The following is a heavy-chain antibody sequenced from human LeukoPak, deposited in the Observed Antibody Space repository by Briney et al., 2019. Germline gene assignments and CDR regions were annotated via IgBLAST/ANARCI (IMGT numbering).Heavy chain of an antibody. Sequence: SVKVSCKASGGTFSSYAISWVRQAPGQGLEWMGGIFPIFGTANYAQKFQGRVTITADTSTSTVYMELRSLRSDDTAVYYCAFSSYYLQGNYYYMDVWGKGTTVTVSS. J-gene: IGHJ6*03. CDR1: GGTFSSYA. V-gene: IGHV1-69*06. CDR2: IFPIFGTA. CDR3: AFSSYYLQGNYYYMDV. D-gene: IGHD1-26*01.